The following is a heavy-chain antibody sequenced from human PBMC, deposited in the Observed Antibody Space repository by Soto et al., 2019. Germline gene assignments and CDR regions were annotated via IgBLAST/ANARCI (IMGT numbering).Heavy chain of an antibody. CDR2: VYWSDEK. D-gene: IGHD3-10*01. CDR3: AHTEYYFATGTYYNVRWFDP. Sequence: GPTLVNPTQTLTLTCTFSGFSLKSSGVGVAWIRQPPGKALEWLALVYWSDEKRYSPSLKNRLTITKDTSKNEVVLTMTNMDPLDTATYYCAHTEYYFATGTYYNVRWFDPWGQGILVTVSS. J-gene: IGHJ5*02. CDR1: GFSLKSSGVG. V-gene: IGHV2-5*01.